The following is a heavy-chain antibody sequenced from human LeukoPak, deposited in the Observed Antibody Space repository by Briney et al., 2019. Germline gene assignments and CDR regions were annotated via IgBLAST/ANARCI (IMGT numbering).Heavy chain of an antibody. D-gene: IGHD2-2*01. CDR2: INPNSGGT. CDR1: GYTFTGYY. V-gene: IGHV1-2*02. J-gene: IGHJ6*02. CDR3: ARDRDRLTVPTGYYYGMDV. Sequence: ASVKVSCKASGYTFTGYYMHWVRQAPGQGLEWMGWINPNSGGTNYAQKFQGRVTMTRDTSTSTVYMELSSLRSEDTAVYYCARDRDRLTVPTGYYYGMDVWGQGTTVTVSS.